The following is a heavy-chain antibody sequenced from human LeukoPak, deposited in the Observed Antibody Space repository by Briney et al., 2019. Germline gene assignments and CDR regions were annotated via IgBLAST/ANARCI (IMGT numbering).Heavy chain of an antibody. CDR1: GFTFSSYG. D-gene: IGHD6-19*01. J-gene: IGHJ4*02. CDR3: ARPGIAVAGSFDY. CDR2: IRYDGSNK. V-gene: IGHV3-33*01. Sequence: AGSLRLTCAASGFTFSSYGLDWVRQAPGKGLEWVTDIRYDGSNKYYADSVKGRFTISRDNSKNTLYLQMNSLRAEDTAVYYCARPGIAVAGSFDYWGQGTLVTVSS.